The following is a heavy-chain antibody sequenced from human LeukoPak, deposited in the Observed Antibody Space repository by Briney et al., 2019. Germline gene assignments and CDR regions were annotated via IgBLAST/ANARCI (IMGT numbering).Heavy chain of an antibody. D-gene: IGHD3-3*02. CDR2: IYSGGST. CDR1: GFTLSSNY. CDR3: ARTISISVYGMDV. J-gene: IGHJ6*02. Sequence: GGSLRLSCAASGFTLSSNYMSWVRQAPGKGLEWVSGIYSGGSTYYADSVKGRFTISRDNSKNTLYLQMNSLRAEDTAVYYCARTISISVYGMDVWGQGTTVTVS. V-gene: IGHV3-66*01.